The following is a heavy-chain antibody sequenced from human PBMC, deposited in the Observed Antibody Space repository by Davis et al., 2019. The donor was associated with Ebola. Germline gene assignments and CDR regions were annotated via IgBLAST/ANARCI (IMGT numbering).Heavy chain of an antibody. CDR3: ATLRRTITGMDDGFDI. Sequence: KVSCKDSGNSFNTHWIGWVRQMPGKGLEWMGIIYTGDSDTRYSPSFRGQVTISADKSFKTAFLQWSSLKASDTAMYYCATLRRTITGMDDGFDIWGQGTMVTVSS. V-gene: IGHV5-51*01. J-gene: IGHJ3*02. CDR1: GNSFNTHW. CDR2: IYTGDSDT. D-gene: IGHD2-8*02.